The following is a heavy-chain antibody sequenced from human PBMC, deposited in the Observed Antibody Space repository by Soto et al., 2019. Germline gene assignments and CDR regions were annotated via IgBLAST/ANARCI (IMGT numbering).Heavy chain of an antibody. D-gene: IGHD2-15*01. CDR3: ASRPIGYCSGGSCFDY. Sequence: GSLRLSCAASGFTFSSYAMSWVRQAPGKGLEWVSAISGSGGSTYYADSVKGRFTISRDNSKNTLYLQMNSLRAEDTAVYYCASRPIGYCSGGSCFDYWGQGTLVTVSS. J-gene: IGHJ4*02. V-gene: IGHV3-23*01. CDR1: GFTFSSYA. CDR2: ISGSGGST.